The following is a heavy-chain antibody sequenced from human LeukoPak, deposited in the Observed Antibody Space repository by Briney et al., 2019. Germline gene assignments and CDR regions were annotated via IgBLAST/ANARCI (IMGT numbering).Heavy chain of an antibody. Sequence: SQTLSLTCTVSGGSISSGSYYWSWIRQPAGKGLEWIGRIYTSGSTNYNPSLKSRVTISVDTSKNQFSLKLSSVTAADTAVYYCASSISVGYYGSGSPIDYWGQGTLVTVSS. D-gene: IGHD3-10*01. CDR3: ASSISVGYYGSGSPIDY. V-gene: IGHV4-61*02. CDR2: IYTSGST. CDR1: GGSISSGSYY. J-gene: IGHJ4*02.